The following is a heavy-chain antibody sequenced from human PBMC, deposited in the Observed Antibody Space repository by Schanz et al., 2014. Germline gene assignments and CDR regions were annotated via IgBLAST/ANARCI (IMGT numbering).Heavy chain of an antibody. V-gene: IGHV4-34*02. J-gene: IGHJ6*02. D-gene: IGHD2-2*01. CDR3: ARVGSRPGYNYGMDV. CDR2: VHPSGTT. CDR1: GVSFSFYY. Sequence: QVHLQQWGAGLLQPSETLSLTCGVGGVSFSFYYWSWVRQPPGKGLEWIGEVHPSGTTNYNPSLSYRVTMSVDASKDQFSLKLRSVTAADTAVYYCARVGSRPGYNYGMDVWGQGTTVTVSS.